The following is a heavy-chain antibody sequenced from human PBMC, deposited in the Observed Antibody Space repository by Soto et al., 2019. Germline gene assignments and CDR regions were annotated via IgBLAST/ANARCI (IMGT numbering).Heavy chain of an antibody. J-gene: IGHJ5*02. CDR1: GFIFSSYS. CDR2: ISSSSGTI. Sequence: GGSLRLSCAASGFIFSSYSMNWVRQAPGKGLEWVSYISSSSGTIYYADSVKGRFTISRDNAKNSLYLQMNSLRVEDTAVYYCAREKVPGDWSWFAPWGQGTLVTVSS. D-gene: IGHD2-21*02. V-gene: IGHV3-48*01. CDR3: AREKVPGDWSWFAP.